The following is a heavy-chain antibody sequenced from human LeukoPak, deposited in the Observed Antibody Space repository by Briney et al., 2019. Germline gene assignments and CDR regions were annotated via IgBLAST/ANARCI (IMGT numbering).Heavy chain of an antibody. Sequence: GRSLRLSCAASGFTFSSYAMHWVRQAPGKGLEWVTLISYDGSNKYYADSVKGRFTISRDNSKNTLYLQMSSLGAEDTAVYYYATDREAAAVSMRYFDYWGQGTLVTVSS. CDR1: GFTFSSYA. V-gene: IGHV3-30*04. CDR3: ATDREAAAVSMRYFDY. D-gene: IGHD6-13*01. CDR2: ISYDGSNK. J-gene: IGHJ4*02.